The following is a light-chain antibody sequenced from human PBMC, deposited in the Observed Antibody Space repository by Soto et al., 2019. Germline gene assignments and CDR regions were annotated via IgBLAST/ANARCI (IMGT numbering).Light chain of an antibody. Sequence: QSLLTQPASVSGSAGQSIAISCTGTSSDVGGYNYVSWYQQHPGKAPKLLIYEVYKRPSGVPDRFSGSKSGNTASLTVSGLQADDEADYYCSSYAGSTNIVFGIGTKVTVL. CDR2: EVY. V-gene: IGLV2-8*01. J-gene: IGLJ1*01. CDR1: SSDVGGYNY. CDR3: SSYAGSTNIV.